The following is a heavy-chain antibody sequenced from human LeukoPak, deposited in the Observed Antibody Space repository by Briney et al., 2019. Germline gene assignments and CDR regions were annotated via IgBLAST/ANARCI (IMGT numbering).Heavy chain of an antibody. V-gene: IGHV4-34*01. CDR1: GGSFSGYY. CDR3: ARRSGFSIAAAGTGWFDP. CDR2: ISHSGST. J-gene: IGHJ5*02. D-gene: IGHD6-13*01. Sequence: PSQTLSLTCAVYGGSFSGYYWSWIRQPPGKGLEWIGEISHSGSTNYNPSLKSRVTISVDTSKNQFSLKLSSVTAADTAVYYCARRSGFSIAAAGTGWFDPWGQGTLVTVSS.